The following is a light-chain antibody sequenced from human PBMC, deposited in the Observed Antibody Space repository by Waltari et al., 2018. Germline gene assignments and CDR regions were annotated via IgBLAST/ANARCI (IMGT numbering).Light chain of an antibody. CDR2: AAS. J-gene: IGKJ1*01. Sequence: DIQITQSPSSLSASVGDRVTITCRASQGISNYLAWYQQKPGKVPKLLIYAASTLQSGVPSRFSGRGSGTDFTLTISSLQPEDDATYYCQKYNSAPPTFGQGTKVEIK. V-gene: IGKV1-27*01. CDR1: QGISNY. CDR3: QKYNSAPPT.